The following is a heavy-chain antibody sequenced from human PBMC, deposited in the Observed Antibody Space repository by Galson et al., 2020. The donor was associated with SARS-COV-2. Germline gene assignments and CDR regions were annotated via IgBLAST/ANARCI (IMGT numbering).Heavy chain of an antibody. CDR2: INWNGGST. Sequence: GGSLRLSCAASGFTFNDYGMSWVRQAPGKGLEWVSGINWNGGSTGYADSVKGRFTISRDNAKNSLYLQMNSLRAEDTAVYHCAREYGVGDCYSLVPGDDAFDIWGQGTMVTVSS. CDR3: AREYGVGDCYSLVPGDDAFDI. J-gene: IGHJ3*02. D-gene: IGHD2-21*02. CDR1: GFTFNDYG. V-gene: IGHV3-20*01.